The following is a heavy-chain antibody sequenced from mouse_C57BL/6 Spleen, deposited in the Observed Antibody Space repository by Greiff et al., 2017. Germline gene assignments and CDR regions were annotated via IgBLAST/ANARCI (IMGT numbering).Heavy chain of an antibody. D-gene: IGHD3-3*01. CDR1: GYTFTSYC. Sequence: VQLQQSGAELVMPGASVKLSCKASGYTFTSYCMDWVKQKPGESLEWIGNVDPYNDDTNYNEKFKGKATLTVDKSSSTAYLELSRLTSDDSAVYDCAEAGHGFADWGKGTLVTVSA. CDR3: AEAGHGFAD. CDR2: VDPYNDDT. V-gene: IGHV1-47*01. J-gene: IGHJ3*01.